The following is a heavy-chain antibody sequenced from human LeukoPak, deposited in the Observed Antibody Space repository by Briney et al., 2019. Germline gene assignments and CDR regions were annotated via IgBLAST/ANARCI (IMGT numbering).Heavy chain of an antibody. D-gene: IGHD6-19*01. CDR3: AGDKGSGRLILDN. CDR1: GCTFSDYS. J-gene: IGHJ4*02. V-gene: IGHV3-30-3*01. CDR2: ISYDGSIK. Sequence: GGSLRLTCAASGCTFSDYSMHWVRQAPGKGLEWVAVISYDGSIKYYAESVKGRFPISRDNSKNTLSLQMNSLRAEDSAMYYCAGDKGSGRLILDNWGQGTLVTVSS.